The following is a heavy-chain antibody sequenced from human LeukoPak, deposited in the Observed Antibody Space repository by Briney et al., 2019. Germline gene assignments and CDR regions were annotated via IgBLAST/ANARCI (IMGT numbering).Heavy chain of an antibody. CDR1: GFTFSGYW. CDR2: IKQDGSEK. Sequence: PGGSLRLSCAASGFTFSGYWMSWVRQAPGKGLEWVANIKQDGSEKYYVDSVKGRFTISRDNAKNSLYLQMNSLRAEDTAGYYCARGRGIDYWGQGALVTVSS. D-gene: IGHD3-10*01. V-gene: IGHV3-7*01. J-gene: IGHJ4*02. CDR3: ARGRGIDY.